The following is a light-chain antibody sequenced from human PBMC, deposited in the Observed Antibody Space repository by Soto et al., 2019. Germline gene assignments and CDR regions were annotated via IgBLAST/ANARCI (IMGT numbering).Light chain of an antibody. CDR2: GAS. CDR1: HNFLIN. J-gene: IGKJ5*01. V-gene: IGKV3-15*01. CDR3: QQYNNWPIT. Sequence: TQSPSTLSVSPGGRATLSCRASHNFLINLAWYQQKPGQAPRLLIYGASTRATGLPARFSGSGSGTQFTLTISSLQSEDFAVYYCQQYNNWPITFGQGTRLEIK.